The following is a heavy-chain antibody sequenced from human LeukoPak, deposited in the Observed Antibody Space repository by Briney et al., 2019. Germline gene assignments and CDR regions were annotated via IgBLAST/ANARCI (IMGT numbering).Heavy chain of an antibody. CDR2: ISSSSSYI. Sequence: GGSLRLSCAASGFTFSSYSMNWVRQAPGRGLEWVSSISSSSSYIYYADSVKGRFTISRDNAKNSLYLQMNSLRAEDTAVYYCARDLSGGGSYYFAYWGQGTLVTVSS. D-gene: IGHD1-26*01. J-gene: IGHJ4*02. CDR1: GFTFSSYS. V-gene: IGHV3-21*01. CDR3: ARDLSGGGSYYFAY.